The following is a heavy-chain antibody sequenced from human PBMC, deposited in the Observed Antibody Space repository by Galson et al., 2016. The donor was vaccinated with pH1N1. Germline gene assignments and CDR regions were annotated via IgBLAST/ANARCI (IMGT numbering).Heavy chain of an antibody. J-gene: IGHJ6*02. Sequence: SLRLSCAASGFTFSSYSMNWVRQAPGKGLEWVSYISSSSSTIYYADSVKGRFTISRDNAKNSLYLQMNSLRAEDTVVHYCARVNHYYYYGMDVWGQGTTVTVSS. V-gene: IGHV3-48*01. CDR1: GFTFSSYS. CDR2: ISSSSSTI. CDR3: ARVNHYYYYGMDV. D-gene: IGHD1-14*01.